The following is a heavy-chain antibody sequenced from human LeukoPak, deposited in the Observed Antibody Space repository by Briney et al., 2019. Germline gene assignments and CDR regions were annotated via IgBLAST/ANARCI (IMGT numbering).Heavy chain of an antibody. D-gene: IGHD2-2*01. Sequence: SQTLSLTCTVSGGSISSGDYYWSWIRQPPGKGLEWIGYIYYSGSTYYNPSLKSRVTISVDTSKNQFSLKLSSVTAADTAVYYCARDGGSTRAFDIWGQGTMVTVSS. J-gene: IGHJ3*02. CDR1: GGSISSGDYY. V-gene: IGHV4-30-4*01. CDR3: ARDGGSTRAFDI. CDR2: IYYSGST.